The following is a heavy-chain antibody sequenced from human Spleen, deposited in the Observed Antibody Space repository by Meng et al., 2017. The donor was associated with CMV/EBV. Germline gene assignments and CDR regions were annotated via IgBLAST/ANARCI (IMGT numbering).Heavy chain of an antibody. J-gene: IGHJ6*02. D-gene: IGHD2-2*01. Sequence: GGSLRLSCAASGFTFSSYSMNWVRQAPGKGLEWVSSISSSSSYKYYADSVKGRFTISRDNAKNSLYLQMNSLRAEDTAVYYCARANRYCSSTSCYESYYYYGMDVWGQGTTVTVSS. CDR2: ISSSSSYK. V-gene: IGHV3-21*01. CDR1: GFTFSSYS. CDR3: ARANRYCSSTSCYESYYYYGMDV.